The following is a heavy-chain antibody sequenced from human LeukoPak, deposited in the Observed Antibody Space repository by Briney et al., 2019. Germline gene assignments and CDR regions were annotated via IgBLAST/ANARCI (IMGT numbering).Heavy chain of an antibody. D-gene: IGHD3-3*01. CDR3: ARSYYDFWSGYDDY. Sequence: GGSLRLSCAASGFTFSSYAMSWVRQAPGKGLEWVSAISGSGGSTYYADSVKGRFTISRDNSKNTLYLQMNGLRAEDTAVYYCARSYYDFWSGYDDYWGQGTLVTVSS. V-gene: IGHV3-23*01. CDR2: ISGSGGST. J-gene: IGHJ4*02. CDR1: GFTFSSYA.